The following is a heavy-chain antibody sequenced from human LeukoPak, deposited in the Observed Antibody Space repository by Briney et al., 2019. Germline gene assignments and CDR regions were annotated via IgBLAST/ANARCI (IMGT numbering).Heavy chain of an antibody. J-gene: IGHJ5*01. CDR2: IGTYGGDT. Sequence: ASVKVSCKATSRISWVRQAPGQGLEWMGWIGTYGGDTYYAQKLQGRITVTTDTSTSTVYMELRSLRSDDTAVYYCARDLWNFYDDSGYNRDFDSWGQGTLVTVSS. CDR1: TSR. CDR3: ARDLWNFYDDSGYNRDFDS. V-gene: IGHV1-18*01. D-gene: IGHD3-22*01.